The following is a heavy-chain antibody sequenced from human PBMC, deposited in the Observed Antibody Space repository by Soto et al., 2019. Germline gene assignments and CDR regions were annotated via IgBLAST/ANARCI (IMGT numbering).Heavy chain of an antibody. CDR3: TRVPTTAVDAPHYFDY. Sequence: EVQLVESGGGLVQPGGSLRLSCAASGFTFSSYWMHWVRHAPGTGLVWVSRISSDGSSTSYADSVKGRCTISRDNGEKTPFLQMTSLTVDDTAVYYCTRVPTTAVDAPHYFDYWGQGARLTASS. CDR1: GFTFSSYW. CDR2: ISSDGSST. V-gene: IGHV3-74*01. J-gene: IGHJ4*02. D-gene: IGHD6-19*01.